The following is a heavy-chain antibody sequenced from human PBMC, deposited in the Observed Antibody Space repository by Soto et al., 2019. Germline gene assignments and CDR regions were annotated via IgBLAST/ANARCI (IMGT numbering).Heavy chain of an antibody. CDR1: GGSISSGGDY. J-gene: IGHJ3*02. Sequence: TLSLTCTVSGGSISSGGDYWSWIRQHPGKVLEWIGYIYYSGSTYYNPSLKSRVTISVDTSKNQFSLKLSSVTAADTAVYYCAIVYGSGSPDAFDIWGQGXMVTVSS. D-gene: IGHD3-10*01. CDR2: IYYSGST. V-gene: IGHV4-31*03. CDR3: AIVYGSGSPDAFDI.